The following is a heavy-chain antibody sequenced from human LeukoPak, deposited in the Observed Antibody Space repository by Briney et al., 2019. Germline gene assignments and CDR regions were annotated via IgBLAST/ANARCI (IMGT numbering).Heavy chain of an antibody. CDR3: ARLRRAWDDGDTDGGDY. CDR2: INHSGST. V-gene: IGHV4-34*01. Sequence: SETLSLTCAVYGGSFSGYYWSWIRQPPGKGLEWIGEINHSGSTNYNPSLKSRVTISVDTSKNQFSLKLSSVTAADTAVYYCARLRRAWDDGDTDGGDYWGQGTLVTVSS. CDR1: GGSFSGYY. J-gene: IGHJ4*02. D-gene: IGHD4-17*01.